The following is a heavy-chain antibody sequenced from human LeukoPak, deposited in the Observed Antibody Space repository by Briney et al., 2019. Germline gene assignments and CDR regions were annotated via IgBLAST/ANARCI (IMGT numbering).Heavy chain of an antibody. J-gene: IGHJ4*02. D-gene: IGHD1-26*01. V-gene: IGHV4-59*01. CDR1: GASISSYY. CDR3: ARGPHSGSYYFDY. CDR2: IYYSGST. Sequence: SETLSLTCTVSGASISSYYWSWIRQPPGKGPEWIAYIYYSGSTNYNPSFKSRVTISADTSKNQFSLKVSSVAAADTAVYYCARGPHSGSYYFDYWGQGTLVTVSS.